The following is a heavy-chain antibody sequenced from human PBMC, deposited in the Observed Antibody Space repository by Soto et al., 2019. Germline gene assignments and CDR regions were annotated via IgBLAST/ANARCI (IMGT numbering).Heavy chain of an antibody. D-gene: IGHD6-19*01. Sequence: GESLKISCKGSGYSFTSYWIGWVRQMPGKGLEWMGIIYPGDSDTRYRPSFQGQVTISADKSISTAYLQWSSLKASDTAMYYCARHTAGYSSGRDYYGMDVWGQGTTVTVSS. V-gene: IGHV5-51*01. CDR1: GYSFTSYW. CDR3: ARHTAGYSSGRDYYGMDV. CDR2: IYPGDSDT. J-gene: IGHJ6*02.